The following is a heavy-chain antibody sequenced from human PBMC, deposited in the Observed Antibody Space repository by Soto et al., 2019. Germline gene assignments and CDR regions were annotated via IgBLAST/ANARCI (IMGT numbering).Heavy chain of an antibody. D-gene: IGHD2-8*01. CDR2: ISYSGNT. CDR1: GGSISNFY. Sequence: PSETLSLTCTVSGGSISNFYWSWIRQPPGKGLEWIGYISYSGNTNYNPSLKSRVAISVDTSKNQLSLNLTSVTAADTAVYYCARAPMALSRYYFDSWGKGTPVTVSS. V-gene: IGHV4-59*01. CDR3: ARAPMALSRYYFDS. J-gene: IGHJ4*02.